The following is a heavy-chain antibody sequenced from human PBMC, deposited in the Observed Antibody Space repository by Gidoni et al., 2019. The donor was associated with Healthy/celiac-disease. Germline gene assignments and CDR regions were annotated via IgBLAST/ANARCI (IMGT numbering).Heavy chain of an antibody. CDR1: GGSFSGYY. V-gene: IGHV4-34*01. CDR2: INHSGST. CDR3: ARFPPPYGGKGPTSFDY. D-gene: IGHD2-15*01. J-gene: IGHJ4*02. Sequence: QVQLQQWGAGLLKPSETLSLTCAVYGGSFSGYYWSWIRQPPGKGLEWIGEINHSGSTNYNPSLKSRVTISVDTSKNQFSLKLSSVTAADTAVYYCARFPPPYGGKGPTSFDYWGQGTLVTVSS.